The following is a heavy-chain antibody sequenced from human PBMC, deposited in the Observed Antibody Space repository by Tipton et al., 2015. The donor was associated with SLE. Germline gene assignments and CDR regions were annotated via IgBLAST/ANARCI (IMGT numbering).Heavy chain of an antibody. CDR1: GGSISSYY. V-gene: IGHV4-59*01. Sequence: TLSLTCTVSGGSISSYYWSWIRQPPGKGLEWIGYIYYSGSTNYNPSLKSRVTISVDTSKNQFSLKLSSVTAADTAVYYCARDKEESIAAAGDFDYWGQGTLVTVSS. J-gene: IGHJ4*02. CDR2: IYYSGST. D-gene: IGHD6-13*01. CDR3: ARDKEESIAAAGDFDY.